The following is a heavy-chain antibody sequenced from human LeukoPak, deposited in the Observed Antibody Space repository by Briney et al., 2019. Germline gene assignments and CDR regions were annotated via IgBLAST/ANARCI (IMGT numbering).Heavy chain of an antibody. CDR2: ISSSSSYI. CDR3: ARAPSGSYYFDY. D-gene: IGHD1-26*01. CDR1: GLTFSSYS. Sequence: TGGPLRLSCAASGLTFSSYSMNWVRQAPGKGLEWVSSISSSSSYIYYADSVKGRFTISRDNAKNSLYLQMNSLRAEDTAVYYCARAPSGSYYFDYWGQGTLVTVSS. V-gene: IGHV3-21*01. J-gene: IGHJ4*02.